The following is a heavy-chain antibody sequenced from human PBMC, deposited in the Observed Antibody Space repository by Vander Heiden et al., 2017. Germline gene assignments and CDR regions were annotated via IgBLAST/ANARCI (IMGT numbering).Heavy chain of an antibody. V-gene: IGHV3-9*01. Sequence: EAQLVESGGNLAQPGRSLRLPCAASGFQFDDHAMHWVRQRPGKGLEWVAGISWNGDSIGYADSVKGRFIISRDNAKNSVYLQMNSLRPEDTALYYCAKDMRAVYYYGMDVWGQGIPVTVSS. CDR2: ISWNGDSI. CDR3: AKDMRAVYYYGMDV. CDR1: GFQFDDHA. J-gene: IGHJ6*02.